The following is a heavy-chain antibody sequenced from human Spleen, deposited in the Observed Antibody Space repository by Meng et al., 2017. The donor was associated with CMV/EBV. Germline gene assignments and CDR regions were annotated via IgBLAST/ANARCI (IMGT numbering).Heavy chain of an antibody. Sequence: SETLSLTCTVSGGSISSYYWSWIRQPPGKGLEWIGEINHSGSTNYNPSLKSRVTISVDTSKNQFSLKLSSVTAADTAVYYCARGGGGYSYGRSRYYYGMDVWGQGTTVTVSS. CDR3: ARGGGGYSYGRSRYYYGMDV. CDR1: GGSISSYY. CDR2: INHSGST. J-gene: IGHJ6*02. D-gene: IGHD5-18*01. V-gene: IGHV4-34*01.